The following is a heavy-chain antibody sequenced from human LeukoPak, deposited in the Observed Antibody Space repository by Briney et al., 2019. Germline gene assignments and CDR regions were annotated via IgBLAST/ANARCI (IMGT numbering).Heavy chain of an antibody. V-gene: IGHV4-59*01. CDR1: GGSISSYY. D-gene: IGHD6-19*01. Sequence: SETLSLTCTVSGGSISSYYWSWIRQPPGKGLEWLGYIYYSGSTNYNPSLKSRVTISVDTSKNQFSLKLSSVTAADTAVYYCARLRAGWYGDAFDIWGQGTMVTVSS. CDR3: ARLRAGWYGDAFDI. J-gene: IGHJ3*02. CDR2: IYYSGST.